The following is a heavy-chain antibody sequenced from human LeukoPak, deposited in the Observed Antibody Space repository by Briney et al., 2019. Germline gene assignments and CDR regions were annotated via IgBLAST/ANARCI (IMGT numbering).Heavy chain of an antibody. Sequence: ASVKVSCKASGYTFTSYGISWVRQAPGQGLEWMGWISAYNGNTNYAQKLQGRVTMTTDTSTSTAYMELRSPRSEDTAVYYCATERWEPPYYYFGMDVWGQGTMVTVSS. CDR3: ATERWEPPYYYFGMDV. CDR1: GYTFTSYG. CDR2: ISAYNGNT. D-gene: IGHD3/OR15-3a*01. J-gene: IGHJ6*02. V-gene: IGHV1-18*01.